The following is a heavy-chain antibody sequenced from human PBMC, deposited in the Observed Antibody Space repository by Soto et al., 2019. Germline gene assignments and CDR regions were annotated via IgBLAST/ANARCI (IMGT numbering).Heavy chain of an antibody. J-gene: IGHJ4*02. D-gene: IGHD2-21*02. CDR3: ARGGHVVVVTAALDY. V-gene: IGHV1-46*01. Sequence: QVQLMQSGAEVKKPGASVKVSCKASGDTFTDYYIHWVRQAPGQGLEWMGTVNPSGGHTTYAQHFLGRVTMTRDTSTSTLYMELTSLTSDDPARYYCARGGHVVVVTAALDYWGQGTLVTVSS. CDR2: VNPSGGHT. CDR1: GDTFTDYY.